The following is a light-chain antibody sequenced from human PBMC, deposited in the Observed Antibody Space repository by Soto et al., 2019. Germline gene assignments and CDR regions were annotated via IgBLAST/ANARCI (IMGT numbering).Light chain of an antibody. CDR2: DVS. CDR3: SSYTSSSTYV. Sequence: QSALTQPASVSGSPGQSITISCTGTSSDVGGYNYVSWYQQHPGKAPKLMIYDVSNRPSGVSNRFSGSKSGNTASLTISWLQVEDEADYYCSSYTSSSTYVFGTGTKVTVL. CDR1: SSDVGGYNY. V-gene: IGLV2-14*01. J-gene: IGLJ1*01.